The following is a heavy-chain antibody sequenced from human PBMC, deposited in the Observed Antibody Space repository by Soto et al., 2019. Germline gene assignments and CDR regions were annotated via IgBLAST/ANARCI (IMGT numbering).Heavy chain of an antibody. CDR3: ARAGGTTVTGLWHFDA. Sequence: GGSLRLSCEASGFTFNTSSMHWVRQPPGKGLEWLAAIWYDGTQKYYADSVKGRFIISRDNSKKTLYLEMNSLRAEDTAVYYCARAGGTTVTGLWHFDAWGQGTMVTVSS. CDR1: GFTFNTSS. D-gene: IGHD4-17*01. CDR2: IWYDGTQK. V-gene: IGHV3-33*01. J-gene: IGHJ4*02.